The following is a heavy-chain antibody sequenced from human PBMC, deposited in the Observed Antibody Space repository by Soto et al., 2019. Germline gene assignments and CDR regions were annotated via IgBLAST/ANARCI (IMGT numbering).Heavy chain of an antibody. CDR2: ISSSSSYI. CDR1: GFTFSSYS. Sequence: EVQLVESGGGLVKPGGSLRLSCAASGFTFSSYSRNWVRQAPGKGLEWVSSISSSSSYIYYADSVKGRFTISRDNAKNSLYLQMNSLRAEDTAVYYCARVYSVGSDYFDYWGQGTLVTVSS. J-gene: IGHJ4*02. D-gene: IGHD2-8*01. CDR3: ARVYSVGSDYFDY. V-gene: IGHV3-21*01.